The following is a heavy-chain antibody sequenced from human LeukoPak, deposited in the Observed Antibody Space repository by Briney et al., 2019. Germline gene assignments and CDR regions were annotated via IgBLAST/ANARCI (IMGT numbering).Heavy chain of an antibody. V-gene: IGHV1-8*01. CDR2: MNPNSGNT. CDR1: GYTFTSYD. CDR3: ARGMNRRMVRGDY. Sequence: ASVKVSCKASGYTFTSYDINWVRQATGQGLEWMGWMNPNSGNTGYAQKFQGRVTMTRNTSISTAYTELSSLRSEDTAVYYCARGMNRRMVRGDYWGQGTLVTVSS. D-gene: IGHD3-10*01. J-gene: IGHJ4*02.